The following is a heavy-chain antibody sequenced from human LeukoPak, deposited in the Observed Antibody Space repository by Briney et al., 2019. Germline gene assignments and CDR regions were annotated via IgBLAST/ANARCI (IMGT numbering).Heavy chain of an antibody. D-gene: IGHD5-18*01. CDR2: IYYGGST. CDR3: ARDQCSYGWRGFDY. J-gene: IGHJ4*02. Sequence: PSETLSLTCTVSGGSISSYYWSWIRQPPGKGLEWIGYIYYGGSTNYNPSLKSRVTISVDTSKNQFSLKLSSVTAADTAVYYCARDQCSYGWRGFDYWGQGTLVTVSS. V-gene: IGHV4-59*01. CDR1: GGSISSYY.